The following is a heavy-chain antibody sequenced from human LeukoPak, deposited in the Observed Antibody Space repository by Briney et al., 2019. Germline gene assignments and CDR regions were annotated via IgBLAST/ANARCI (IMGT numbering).Heavy chain of an antibody. CDR2: IIPIFGTA. D-gene: IGHD6-13*01. V-gene: IGHV1-69*06. CDR1: GGTFSSYA. Sequence: ASVKVSCKASGGTFSSYAISWVRQAPGQGLEWMGGIIPIFGTANYAQKFQGRVTITADKSASTAYMELSSLRSEDTAVYYCARERGIAAAPVRHYFDYWGQGTLVTVSS. J-gene: IGHJ4*02. CDR3: ARERGIAAAPVRHYFDY.